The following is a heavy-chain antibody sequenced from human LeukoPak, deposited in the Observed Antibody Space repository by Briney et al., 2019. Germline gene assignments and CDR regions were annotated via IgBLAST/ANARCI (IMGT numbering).Heavy chain of an antibody. CDR3: ARVRGATPWFDP. D-gene: IGHD1-26*01. J-gene: IGHJ5*02. V-gene: IGHV4-30-2*01. Sequence: LRLSCAASGFTFDDYAMHWVRQAPGKGLEWIGYIYHSGSTYYNPSLKSRVTISVDRSKNQFSLKLSSVTAADTAVYYCARVRGATPWFDPWGQGTLVTVSS. CDR2: IYHSGST. CDR1: GFTFDDYA.